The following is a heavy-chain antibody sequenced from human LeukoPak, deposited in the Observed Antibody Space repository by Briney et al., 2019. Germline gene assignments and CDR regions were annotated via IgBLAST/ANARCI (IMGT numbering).Heavy chain of an antibody. V-gene: IGHV1-8*01. Sequence: ASVKVSCKASGYTFTSYDINWVRQATGQGLEWMGWMNPNSGNTGYAQKFQGRVTMTRNTSISTAYMELSSLRSEDTAVYYCARIGLRGVIVSRPLDYWGQGTLVTVSS. CDR3: ARIGLRGVIVSRPLDY. CDR2: MNPNSGNT. CDR1: GYTFTSYD. D-gene: IGHD3-16*02. J-gene: IGHJ4*02.